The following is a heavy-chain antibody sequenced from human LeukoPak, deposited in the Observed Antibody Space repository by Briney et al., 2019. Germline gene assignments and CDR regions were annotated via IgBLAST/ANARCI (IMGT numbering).Heavy chain of an antibody. D-gene: IGHD6-19*01. J-gene: IGHJ4*02. CDR1: GFIVSSNY. V-gene: IGHV3-53*05. Sequence: PGGSLRLSCAASGFIVSSNYMSWVRQAPGKGLEWVSVMFSGGRTYYADSVKGRFTISRDNSKNTLDLQMNSLRAEDTAVYYCATEGSSVWGSLDYWGQGTRVSVSS. CDR3: ATEGSSVWGSLDY. CDR2: MFSGGRT.